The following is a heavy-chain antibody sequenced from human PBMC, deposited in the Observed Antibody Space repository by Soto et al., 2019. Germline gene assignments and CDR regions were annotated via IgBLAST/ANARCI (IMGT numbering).Heavy chain of an antibody. D-gene: IGHD6-19*01. J-gene: IGHJ4*02. V-gene: IGHV3-23*01. CDR3: AKDCRRLAVTGSAFDS. CDR2: ISGSGGHS. CDR1: GFTFSTYA. Sequence: GGSLRLSCAASGFTFSTYAMHWVRQAPGKGLEWVSSISGSGGHSSYVDSVRGRFTISRDNVNNILSLDMSDLRAEDTALYYCAKDCRRLAVTGSAFDSWGQGALVTVSS.